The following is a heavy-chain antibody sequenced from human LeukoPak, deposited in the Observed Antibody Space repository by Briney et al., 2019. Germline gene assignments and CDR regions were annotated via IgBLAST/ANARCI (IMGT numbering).Heavy chain of an antibody. Sequence: GASVKVSCKASGYTFTSYYMHWVRQAPGQGLEWMGIINPSGGSTSYAQKFQGRVTMTRDTSTCTVYMELSSLRSEDTAVYYCARDPVAGHLDYWGQGTLVTVSS. CDR1: GYTFTSYY. CDR3: ARDPVAGHLDY. J-gene: IGHJ4*02. D-gene: IGHD6-19*01. CDR2: INPSGGST. V-gene: IGHV1-46*01.